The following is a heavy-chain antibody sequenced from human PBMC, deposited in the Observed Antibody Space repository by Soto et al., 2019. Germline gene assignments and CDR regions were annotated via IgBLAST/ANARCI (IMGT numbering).Heavy chain of an antibody. V-gene: IGHV4-31*03. CDR2: IYNSGST. J-gene: IGHJ3*02. D-gene: IGHD3-9*01. Sequence: PSETLSLTCTVSGGSISSGGYYWSWIRQHPGKDLERIGYIYNSGSTYYNKSLKSRVTISVDTSKNQFSLKLSSVTAADTAVFYCARDRLRYFDWLGARDAFDIWGQGTMVTVS. CDR1: GGSISSGGYY. CDR3: ARDRLRYFDWLGARDAFDI.